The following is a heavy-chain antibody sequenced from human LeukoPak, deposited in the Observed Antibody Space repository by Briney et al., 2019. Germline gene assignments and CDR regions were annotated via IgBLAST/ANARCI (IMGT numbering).Heavy chain of an antibody. CDR2: IYHSGST. D-gene: IGHD3-9*01. CDR1: GGSISSGGYS. CDR3: ARCGYYDWLLSGMNV. Sequence: PSQTLSLTCAVSGGSISSGGYSWSWIRQPPGKGLEWIGYIYHSGSTYYNPSLKSRVTISVDRSKNQFPLKLSSDTAADTAVYYCARCGYYDWLLSGMNVWGQGTTVAVSS. V-gene: IGHV4-30-2*01. J-gene: IGHJ6*02.